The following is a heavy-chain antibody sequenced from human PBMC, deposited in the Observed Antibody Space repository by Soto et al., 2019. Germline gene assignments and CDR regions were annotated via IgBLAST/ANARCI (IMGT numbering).Heavy chain of an antibody. V-gene: IGHV3-7*01. CDR2: IKQDGSEK. CDR3: ARDKEGVEGDFWSGYYYYYYMDV. CDR1: GFTFSSYW. Sequence: GGSLRLSCAASGFTFSSYWMSWVRQAPGKGLEWVANIKQDGSEKYYVDSVKGRFTISRDNAKNSLYLQMNSLRAEDTAVYYCARDKEGVEGDFWSGYYYYYYMDVWGKGTTVTAP. D-gene: IGHD3-3*01. J-gene: IGHJ6*03.